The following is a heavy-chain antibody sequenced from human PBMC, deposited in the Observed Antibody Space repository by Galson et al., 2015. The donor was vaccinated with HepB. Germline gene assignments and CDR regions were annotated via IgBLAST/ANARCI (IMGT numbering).Heavy chain of an antibody. V-gene: IGHV3-66*01. CDR1: GFTVSSNY. CDR3: ARTTVTTGYFQH. J-gene: IGHJ1*01. CDR2: IYSGGST. Sequence: SLRLSCAASGFTVSSNYMSWVRQAPGKGLEWVSVIYSGGSTYYADSVKGRFTISRDNSKNTLYLQMNSLRAEDTAVYYCARTTVTTGYFQHWGQGTLVTVSS. D-gene: IGHD4-17*01.